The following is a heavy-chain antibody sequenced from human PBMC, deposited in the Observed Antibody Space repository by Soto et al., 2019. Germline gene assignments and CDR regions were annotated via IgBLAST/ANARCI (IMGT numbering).Heavy chain of an antibody. J-gene: IGHJ5*02. Sequence: QLQLQESGPGLVKPSETLSLTCTVSGGSISSSSYYWGWIRQPPGKGLEWIGSIYYSGSTYYNPSLQSRVTISVDTSKYHFSLKLSSVTAADTAVYYCARQYDYIWGSYRPDQLTNWFDPCGQGTLVTVSS. CDR1: GGSISSSSYY. CDR2: IYYSGST. V-gene: IGHV4-39*01. CDR3: ARQYDYIWGSYRPDQLTNWFDP. D-gene: IGHD3-16*02.